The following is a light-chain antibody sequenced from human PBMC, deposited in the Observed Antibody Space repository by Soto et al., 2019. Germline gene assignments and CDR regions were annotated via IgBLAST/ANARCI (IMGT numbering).Light chain of an antibody. CDR1: SSDVGAYNY. CDR3: SSYAGSNNLI. V-gene: IGLV2-8*01. J-gene: IGLJ2*01. CDR2: DVS. Sequence: QSALTQPPSASGSPGQSVTISCTGTSSDVGAYNYVSWYQQHPDKAPKLMISDVSKRPSGVPDRFSGSKSGNTASLTVSGLQAEDEADSYCSSYAGSNNLIFGGGTKLTVL.